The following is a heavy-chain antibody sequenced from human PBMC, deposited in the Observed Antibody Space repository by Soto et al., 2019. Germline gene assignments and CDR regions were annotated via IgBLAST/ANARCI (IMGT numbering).Heavy chain of an antibody. CDR1: GFTFSSYG. V-gene: IGHV3-33*01. Sequence: QVQLVESGGGVVQPGRSLRLSCAASGFTFSSYGMHWVRQAPGKGLEWVAVIWYDGSNKYYEDSVKGRFTISRDNSKNTLYLQMNSLRAEDTAVYYCARGGGPTAVLGYWGQGTLVTVSS. CDR2: IWYDGSNK. D-gene: IGHD4-17*01. CDR3: ARGGGPTAVLGY. J-gene: IGHJ4*02.